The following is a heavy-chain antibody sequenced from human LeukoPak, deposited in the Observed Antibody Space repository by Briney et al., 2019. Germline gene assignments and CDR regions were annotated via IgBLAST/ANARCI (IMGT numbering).Heavy chain of an antibody. CDR1: GGSISSYY. J-gene: IGHJ4*02. CDR3: AREGDGYITYFDY. Sequence: SETLSLTCTVSGGSISSYYWSWIRQPPGKGLEWIGYIYYSGSTNYNPSLKSRVTISVDTSKNQFSLKLSSVTAADTAVYYCAREGDGYITYFDYWGQGTLITDSS. D-gene: IGHD5-24*01. V-gene: IGHV4-59*01. CDR2: IYYSGST.